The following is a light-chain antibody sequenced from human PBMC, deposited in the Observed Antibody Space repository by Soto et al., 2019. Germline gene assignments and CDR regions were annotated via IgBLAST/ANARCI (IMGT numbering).Light chain of an antibody. J-gene: IGLJ3*02. Sequence: QSALTQPRSVSGSPGQSVTISCTGTSSDVGGYNYVSWYQQHPGKAPKLMIYGVSKWPSGVPDRFSGSKSGNTASLTISGLQAEDEADYYCCSYAGSYTWVFGGGTKLTV. V-gene: IGLV2-11*01. CDR3: CSYAGSYTWV. CDR1: SSDVGGYNY. CDR2: GVS.